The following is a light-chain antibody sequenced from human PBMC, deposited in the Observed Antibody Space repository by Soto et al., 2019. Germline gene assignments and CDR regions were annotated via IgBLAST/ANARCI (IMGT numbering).Light chain of an antibody. CDR3: QKYGSPPYT. Sequence: EIVLTQSPGTLSLSPGERATLSCRASQSVTSSYLAWYKQKPGQAPRLLIHGASVRATGIPDRFSGSVSGTDITLTISRLEPEDFAVYYCQKYGSPPYTFRQGTKLEIK. CDR1: QSVTSSY. V-gene: IGKV3-20*01. J-gene: IGKJ2*01. CDR2: GAS.